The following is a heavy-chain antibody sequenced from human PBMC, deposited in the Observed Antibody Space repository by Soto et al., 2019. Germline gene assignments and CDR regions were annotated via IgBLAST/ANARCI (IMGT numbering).Heavy chain of an antibody. V-gene: IGHV3-7*01. CDR2: IKQDGSEK. J-gene: IGHJ4*02. CDR1: GCTFSSYW. Sequence: PGGPLRLSWAASGCTFSSYWMSWVRQAPGKGLEWVANIKQDGSEKYYVDYVKGRFTISRDNAKNSLYLQMNSLLAEYTAVYCCPRTAPGSAYRGQGTLVTGSS. CDR3: PRTAPGSAY.